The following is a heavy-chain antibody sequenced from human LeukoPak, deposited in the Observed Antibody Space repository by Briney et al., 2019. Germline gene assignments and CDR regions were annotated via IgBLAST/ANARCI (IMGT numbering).Heavy chain of an antibody. J-gene: IGHJ6*03. CDR3: AGGGFGEAYYYYYYMDV. Sequence: GGSLRLSCEASGFTFRNYAMHWVRQAPGKGLEWVALISYDGSNKYYADSVKGRFTISRDNSKNTLFLQMNSLRAEDTAVYYCAGGGFGEAYYYYYYMDVWGKGTTVTVSS. CDR2: ISYDGSNK. V-gene: IGHV3-30*04. CDR1: GFTFRNYA. D-gene: IGHD3-10*01.